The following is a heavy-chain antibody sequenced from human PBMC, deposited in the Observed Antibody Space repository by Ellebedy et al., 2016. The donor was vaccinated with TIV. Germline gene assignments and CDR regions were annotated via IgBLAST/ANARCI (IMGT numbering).Heavy chain of an antibody. D-gene: IGHD3-9*01. Sequence: AASVKVSCKASGGTFSTYGITWVRQAPGEGLEWLGVLIPIFCTAKYAEKFQGRVTITADESTSTVHMVLSSLRSEDTAIYYCVRGYDVLTAYYSFDYWGQGTLVTVSS. CDR2: LIPIFCTA. J-gene: IGHJ4*02. V-gene: IGHV1-69*13. CDR3: VRGYDVLTAYYSFDY. CDR1: GGTFSTYG.